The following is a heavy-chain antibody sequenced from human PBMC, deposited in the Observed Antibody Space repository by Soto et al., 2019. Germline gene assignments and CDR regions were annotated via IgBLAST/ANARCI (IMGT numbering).Heavy chain of an antibody. V-gene: IGHV3-23*01. J-gene: IGHJ4*02. D-gene: IGHD3-22*01. CDR3: AKDLYYDSSGYYYDY. CDR2: ISGSGGST. CDR1: GFTFSSYA. Sequence: PGGSLRLSCAASGFTFSSYATSWGRQAPGKGLEWVSAISGSGGSTYYADSVKGRFTISRDNSKNTLYLQMNSLRAEDTAVYYCAKDLYYDSSGYYYDYWGQGTLVTVSS.